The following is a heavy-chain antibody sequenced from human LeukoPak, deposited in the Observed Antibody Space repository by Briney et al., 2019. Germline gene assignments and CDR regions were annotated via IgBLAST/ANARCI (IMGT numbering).Heavy chain of an antibody. CDR3: ARERGGDGTDAFDI. V-gene: IGHV4-39*07. CDR2: IFYSGIT. D-gene: IGHD2-21*01. J-gene: IGHJ3*02. CDR1: GGSMSNIYY. Sequence: PSETLSLTCNVSGGSMSNIYYWGWIRQPPGKGLEWIGNIFYSGITYYNPSLRGRVTISVDTSKNQFSLKLSSVTAADTAVYYCARERGGDGTDAFDIWGQGTMVTVSS.